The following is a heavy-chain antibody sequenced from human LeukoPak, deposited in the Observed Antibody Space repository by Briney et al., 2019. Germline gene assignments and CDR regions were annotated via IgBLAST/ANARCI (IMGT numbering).Heavy chain of an antibody. J-gene: IGHJ4*02. Sequence: GGSQRLSCAASGFTFSSYAMSWVRQAPGKGLEWVSAISGSGGSTYYADSVKGRFTISRDNSKNTLYLQMNSLRAEDTAVYYCAKVEYSSSSYTFHYYFDYWGQGTLVTVSS. CDR3: AKVEYSSSSYTFHYYFDY. CDR1: GFTFSSYA. D-gene: IGHD6-6*01. CDR2: ISGSGGST. V-gene: IGHV3-23*01.